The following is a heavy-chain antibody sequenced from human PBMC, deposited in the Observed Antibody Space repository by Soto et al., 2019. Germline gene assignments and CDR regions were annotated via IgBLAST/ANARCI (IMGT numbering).Heavy chain of an antibody. D-gene: IGHD1-1*01. V-gene: IGHV4-34*02. J-gene: IGHJ6*02. CDR3: ERSRNLDV. Sequence: QVQLQQWGAGLLKPSETLSLTCAVYGGSFSDYYWNWIRQPPGKGLEWIGEVNYLGNTNYSPSLLGRVTISIDTSKNQLSLELTSVTAADTAVYYCERSRNLDVWGQGTTVTVSS. CDR1: GGSFSDYY. CDR2: VNYLGNT.